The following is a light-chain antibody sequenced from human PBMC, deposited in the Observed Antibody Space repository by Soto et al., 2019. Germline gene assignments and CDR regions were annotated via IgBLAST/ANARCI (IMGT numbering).Light chain of an antibody. V-gene: IGLV3-21*04. CDR3: QAWDSSSDHVV. CDR2: YDS. CDR1: NIGSKS. J-gene: IGLJ2*01. Sequence: SYELTQPPSVSVAPGKTARITCGGNNIGSKSVHWYQQKPGQAPVLVIYYDSDRPSGIPERFSGSNSGNTATLTISRVEAGDEADYYCQAWDSSSDHVVFGGGTKLTVX.